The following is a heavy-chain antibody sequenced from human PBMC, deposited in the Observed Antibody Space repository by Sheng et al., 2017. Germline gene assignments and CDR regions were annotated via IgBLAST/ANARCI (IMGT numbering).Heavy chain of an antibody. CDR2: ISGSGGST. CDR3: AKSRYFRYYGSGSYNYFDY. CDR1: GFTFSSYG. D-gene: IGHD3-10*01. J-gene: IGHJ4*02. Sequence: EVQLVESGGGLVQPGGTLRLSCAASGFTFSSYGMSWVRQAPGKGLEWVSAISGSGGSTYYADSVKGRFTISRDNSKNTLYLQMNSLRAEDTAVYYCAKSRYFRYYGSGSYNYFDYWGQGTLVTVSS. V-gene: IGHV3-23*04.